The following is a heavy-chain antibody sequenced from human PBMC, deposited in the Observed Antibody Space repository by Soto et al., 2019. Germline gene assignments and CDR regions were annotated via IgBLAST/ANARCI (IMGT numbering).Heavy chain of an antibody. CDR2: IYHTGST. CDR1: GASISSTNW. Sequence: QVQLQESGPRLVKPSGTLSLTCAVSGASISSTNWWTWVRQPPGKGLEWIGEIYHTGSTKYNPSLKRRVTISLDKSNNQLSLNLSSVTAADTAVYYCAPLPPRIVVVVLPIPTWGQGTLVTVSS. D-gene: IGHD2-15*01. V-gene: IGHV4-4*02. CDR3: APLPPRIVVVVLPIPT. J-gene: IGHJ4*02.